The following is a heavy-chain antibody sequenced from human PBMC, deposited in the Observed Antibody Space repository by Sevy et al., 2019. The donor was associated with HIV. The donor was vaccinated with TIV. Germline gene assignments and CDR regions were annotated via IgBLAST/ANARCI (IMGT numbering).Heavy chain of an antibody. CDR3: ARGGGNGWYYFDY. CDR1: GGTFSSYG. D-gene: IGHD6-19*01. J-gene: IGHJ4*02. CDR2: IIPILGTV. Sequence: ASVKVSCKASGGTFSSYGISWVRQAPGQGLEWMGGIIPILGTVNYAQKFQGRVTITADESTKTAYMELSSLRSDDTAMYYCARGGGNGWYYFDYWGQETLVTVSS. V-gene: IGHV1-69*13.